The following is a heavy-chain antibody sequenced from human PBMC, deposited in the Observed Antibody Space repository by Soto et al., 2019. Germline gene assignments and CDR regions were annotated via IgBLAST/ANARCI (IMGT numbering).Heavy chain of an antibody. CDR1: GYTFTSYD. Sequence: ASVKVSCKASGYTFTSYDINWVRQATGQGLEWMGWMNPNSGNTGYAQKFQGRVTMTRNTSISTAYMELSSLRSEDTAVYYCASSRYIAAACTAIYYYYYCMDVWGQGSTVTVSS. J-gene: IGHJ6*02. V-gene: IGHV1-8*01. CDR3: ASSRYIAAACTAIYYYYYCMDV. D-gene: IGHD6-13*01. CDR2: MNPNSGNT.